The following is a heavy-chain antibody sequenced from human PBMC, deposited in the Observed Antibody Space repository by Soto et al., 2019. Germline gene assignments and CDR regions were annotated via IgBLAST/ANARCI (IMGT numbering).Heavy chain of an antibody. Sequence: ASVKVSCKASGYTFTSYGISWVRQAPGQGLEWMGWISAYNGNTYYAQKLQGRVTMTTDTSTSTAYMELRSLRSDDTAVYYCAKLPSAPDWYYYTMGVWGQGTTVTVSS. CDR3: AKLPSAPDWYYYTMGV. D-gene: IGHD3-9*01. J-gene: IGHJ6*02. CDR2: ISAYNGNT. V-gene: IGHV1-18*01. CDR1: GYTFTSYG.